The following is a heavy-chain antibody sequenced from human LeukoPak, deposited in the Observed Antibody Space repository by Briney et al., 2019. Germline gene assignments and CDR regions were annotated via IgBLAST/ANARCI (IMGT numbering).Heavy chain of an antibody. V-gene: IGHV1-24*01. D-gene: IGHD3-10*01. CDR1: GDTLTELS. J-gene: IGHJ4*02. CDR2: FDPEDGET. Sequence: ASVKVSCKVSGDTLTELSMHWVRQAPGKGLEWMGGFDPEDGETIYAQKFQGRVTMTEDTSTDTAYMELSSLRSEDTAVYYCATYWGVRGVITIRSYWGRGTLVTVSS. CDR3: ATYWGVRGVITIRSY.